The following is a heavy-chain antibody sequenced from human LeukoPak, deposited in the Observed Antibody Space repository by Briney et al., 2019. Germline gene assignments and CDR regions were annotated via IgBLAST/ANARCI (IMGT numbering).Heavy chain of an antibody. V-gene: IGHV4-59*08. CDR1: GGSISSYY. D-gene: IGHD3-22*01. J-gene: IGHJ4*02. CDR3: ARRHEDPKYYYDSSGYFDY. Sequence: SETLSLTCTVSGGSISSYYWSWIRQPPGKGLEWIGYIYYSGSTNYNPSLKSRVTISVDTSKNQFSLKLSSVTAADTAVYYCARRHEDPKYYYDSSGYFDYWGQGTLVTVSS. CDR2: IYYSGST.